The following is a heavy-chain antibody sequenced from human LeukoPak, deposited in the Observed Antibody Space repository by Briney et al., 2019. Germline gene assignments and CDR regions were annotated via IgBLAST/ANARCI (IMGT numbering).Heavy chain of an antibody. D-gene: IGHD2-2*01. CDR1: GGSISSYY. CDR2: IYTSGST. Sequence: PSETLSLTCTVSGGSISSYYWSWIRQPAGKGLEWIWRIYTSGSTNYNPSLKSRVTVSVDTSKNQFSLKLSSVTAADTAVYYCASGPIVVVPAAMNYYYYYMDVWGKGTTVTVSS. CDR3: ASGPIVVVPAAMNYYYYYMDV. J-gene: IGHJ6*03. V-gene: IGHV4-4*07.